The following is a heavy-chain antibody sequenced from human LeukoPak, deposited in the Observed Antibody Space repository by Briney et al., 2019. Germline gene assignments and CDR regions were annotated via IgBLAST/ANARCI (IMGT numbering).Heavy chain of an antibody. V-gene: IGHV4-59*08. Sequence: SETLSLTCTVSGGSINSNYWSWMRQPPGRGLEWIGYIFYDGTPNYNPSLKSRVTISVDRSKNQFSLKLSSVTAADTAVYYCAGKRGSYWFDPWGQGTLVTVSS. D-gene: IGHD5-12*01. CDR2: IFYDGTP. J-gene: IGHJ5*02. CDR1: GGSINSNY. CDR3: AGKRGSYWFDP.